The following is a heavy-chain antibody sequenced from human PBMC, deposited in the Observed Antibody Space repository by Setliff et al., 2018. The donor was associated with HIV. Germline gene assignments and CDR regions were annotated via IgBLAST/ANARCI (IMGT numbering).Heavy chain of an antibody. Sequence: PSETLSLTCAVSGVSISSGSYYWSWIRQPAGKGLEWIGHIYTSGTTNYNPSLKSRVTISLDTSNNQFSLKLSSVTAADTAVYYCARGHCSGTNCYGVDYYGMDVWGQGTTVTVSS. CDR2: IYTSGTT. J-gene: IGHJ6*02. V-gene: IGHV4-61*09. CDR1: GVSISSGSYY. CDR3: ARGHCSGTNCYGVDYYGMDV. D-gene: IGHD2-2*01.